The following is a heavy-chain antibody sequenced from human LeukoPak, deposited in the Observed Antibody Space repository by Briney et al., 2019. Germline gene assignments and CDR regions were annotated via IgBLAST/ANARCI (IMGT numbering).Heavy chain of an antibody. CDR3: ARGIAAAGPPEY. V-gene: IGHV1-69*02. CDR1: GGTFSSYT. D-gene: IGHD6-13*01. J-gene: IGHJ4*02. Sequence: SVKVSCMASGGTFSSYTISWVRQAPGQGLEWMGRIIPILGIANYAQKFQGRVTITADKSTSTAYMELSSLRSEDTAVYYCARGIAAAGPPEYRGQGTLGTVSS. CDR2: IIPILGIA.